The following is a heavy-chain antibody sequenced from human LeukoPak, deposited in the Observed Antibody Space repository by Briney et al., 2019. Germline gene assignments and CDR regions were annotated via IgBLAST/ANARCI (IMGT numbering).Heavy chain of an antibody. CDR2: IYSGGST. D-gene: IGHD3-3*01. Sequence: GGSLRLSCAASGFTVSSNYMSWVRQAPGKGLEWVSVIYSGGSTYYADSVKGRFTISRDNSKNTLYLQMNSLRAEDTAVYYCARGNYDFWSGYQMTQYYFDYWGQGTLVTVSS. CDR3: ARGNYDFWSGYQMTQYYFDY. V-gene: IGHV3-66*01. CDR1: GFTVSSNY. J-gene: IGHJ4*02.